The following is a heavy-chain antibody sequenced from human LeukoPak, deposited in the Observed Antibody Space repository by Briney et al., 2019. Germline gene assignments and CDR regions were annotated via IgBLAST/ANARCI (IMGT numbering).Heavy chain of an antibody. J-gene: IGHJ4*02. V-gene: IGHV4-39*07. CDR3: ARGYRYYDSSGYPHLDY. CDR2: IYYSGST. D-gene: IGHD3-22*01. Sequence: SETLSLTCTVSGGSISSSSYYWGWIRQPPGKGLEWIGSIYYSGSTYYNPSLKSRVTISVDTSKNQFSLKLSSVTAADTAVYYCARGYRYYDSSGYPHLDYWGQGTLVTVSS. CDR1: GGSISSSSYY.